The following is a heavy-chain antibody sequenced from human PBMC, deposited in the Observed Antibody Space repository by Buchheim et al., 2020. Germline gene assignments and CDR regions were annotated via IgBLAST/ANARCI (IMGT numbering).Heavy chain of an antibody. V-gene: IGHV3-7*01. J-gene: IGHJ4*02. CDR1: GITLSDYW. Sequence: EMQLVESGGGLVQPGGSLRLSCAASGITLSDYWMSWVRQAPGKGLEWVANIKQDGSDKYHADSVKGRFTISRDNARNSLYLQMDRLRAEDTAVYYCARARYCSSTSCYNDYWGQGTL. D-gene: IGHD2-2*01. CDR2: IKQDGSDK. CDR3: ARARYCSSTSCYNDY.